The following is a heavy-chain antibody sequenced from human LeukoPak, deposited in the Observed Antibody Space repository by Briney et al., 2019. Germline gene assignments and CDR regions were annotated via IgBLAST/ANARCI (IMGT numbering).Heavy chain of an antibody. Sequence: GGSLRLSCAASGFTFSSYWMSWVRQAPGKGLEWVANIKQDGSEKYYVDSVKGRFTISRDNAKNSLYLQMNSLRAEDTAVYYCARTDYDILTGGYFDYWGQGTLVTVSS. CDR2: IKQDGSEK. D-gene: IGHD3-9*01. J-gene: IGHJ4*02. CDR3: ARTDYDILTGGYFDY. CDR1: GFTFSSYW. V-gene: IGHV3-7*01.